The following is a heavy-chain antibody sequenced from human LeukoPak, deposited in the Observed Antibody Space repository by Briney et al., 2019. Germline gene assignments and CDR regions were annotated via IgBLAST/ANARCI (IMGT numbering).Heavy chain of an antibody. J-gene: IGHJ4*02. V-gene: IGHV5-51*01. Sequence: GESLKISCKGLGYSFSSNWIGWVRQMPGKGLEWIGIIYPGDYDTRYSPSFEGQVTISVDKSISTAYLQWSSLKASDTAMYYCARRYDNYGSDYWGQGTLVTVSS. CDR3: ARRYDNYGSDY. D-gene: IGHD3-9*01. CDR2: IYPGDYDT. CDR1: GYSFSSNW.